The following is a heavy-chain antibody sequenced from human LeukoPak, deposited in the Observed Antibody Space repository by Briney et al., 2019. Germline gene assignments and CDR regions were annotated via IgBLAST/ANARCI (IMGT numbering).Heavy chain of an antibody. CDR3: ARAKRNGFDI. Sequence: GGSLRLSCAASGFTFSSYSMNWGRQAPGKGLEWVSYIRSSSTTIYYADSVKGRFTITRDNARNSLYLQMNSLRAEDTAVYYCARAKRNGFDIWGQGTMVTVSS. CDR2: IRSSSTTI. V-gene: IGHV3-48*01. CDR1: GFTFSSYS. J-gene: IGHJ3*02.